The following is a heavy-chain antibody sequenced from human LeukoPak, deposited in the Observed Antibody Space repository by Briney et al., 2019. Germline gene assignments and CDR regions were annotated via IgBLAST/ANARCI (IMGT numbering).Heavy chain of an antibody. D-gene: IGHD1-14*01. CDR3: VRVIRAGTDAFDI. Sequence: GASVKVSCKASGYTFTSYYMHWVRQAPGQGLEWMGIINPSGGSTSYAQKFQGRVTMTRDTSTSTVYMELSSLRSEDTAVYYCVRVIRAGTDAFDIWGQGTMVTVSS. CDR1: GYTFTSYY. CDR2: INPSGGST. J-gene: IGHJ3*02. V-gene: IGHV1-46*01.